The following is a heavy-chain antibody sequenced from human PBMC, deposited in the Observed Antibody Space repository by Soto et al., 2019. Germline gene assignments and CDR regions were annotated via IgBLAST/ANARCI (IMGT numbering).Heavy chain of an antibody. J-gene: IGHJ4*02. CDR3: AKQPVATSFFDY. CDR1: GFTFSSYA. CDR2: ISGSGSST. Sequence: EVQLLESGGGLVQPGGSLRLSCAASGFTFSSYAMSWVRQAPGKGLEWVSAISGSGSSTYYADSVKGRFTISRDNSKNTLYLQMSSLRADDTAVYYCAKQPVATSFFDYWGQGTLVTAS. V-gene: IGHV3-23*01. D-gene: IGHD6-19*01.